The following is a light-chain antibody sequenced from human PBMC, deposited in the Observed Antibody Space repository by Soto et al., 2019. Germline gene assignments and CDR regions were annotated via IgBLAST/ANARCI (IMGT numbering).Light chain of an antibody. CDR3: TSYTSSNTPV. CDR1: SSDVGGYNY. J-gene: IGLJ1*01. V-gene: IGLV2-14*01. CDR2: EVS. Sequence: QSALTQPASVSGSPGQAITISCTGTSSDVGGYNYVSWYQQHPGKAPKLMIYEVSNRPSGVSDRFSGSKSGNTASLTISGLQAEGEADYYCTSYTSSNTPVFGTGTKVTVL.